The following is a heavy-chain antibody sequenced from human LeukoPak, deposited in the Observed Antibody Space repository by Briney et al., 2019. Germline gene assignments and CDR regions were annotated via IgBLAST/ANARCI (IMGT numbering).Heavy chain of an antibody. D-gene: IGHD3-9*01. CDR3: AKAANYDILTGYYLDY. Sequence: PGGSLRLSCAASGFTFSSYAMTCVRQAPGKGLEWVSAITGGGDTTYYADSVKGRFTISRDNSKNTLYLQMNNLRAEDTAIYYCAKAANYDILTGYYLDYWSQGTLVTVSS. CDR2: ITGGGDTT. J-gene: IGHJ4*02. CDR1: GFTFSSYA. V-gene: IGHV3-23*01.